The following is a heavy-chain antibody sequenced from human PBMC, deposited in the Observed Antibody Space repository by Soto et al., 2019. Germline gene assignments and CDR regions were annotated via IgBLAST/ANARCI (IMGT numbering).Heavy chain of an antibody. J-gene: IGHJ5*02. CDR1: GGSVSSGTYY. CDR2: IYYSGST. CDR3: VRRIAVGGTGWFDP. Sequence: QVQLQESGPGLVKPSETLSLTCTVSGGSVSSGTYYLTWIRQPPGKGLEWIGYIYYSGSTNYNPSLKSRVTISVDTSKNQFSLKLSSVTAADTAVYYCVRRIAVGGTGWFDPWGRGILVTVSS. V-gene: IGHV4-61*01. D-gene: IGHD6-13*01.